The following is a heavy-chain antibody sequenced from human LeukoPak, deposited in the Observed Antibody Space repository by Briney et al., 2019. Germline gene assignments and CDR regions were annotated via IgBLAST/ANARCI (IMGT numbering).Heavy chain of an antibody. CDR2: ISAYNGNT. CDR1: GYTFTSYG. J-gene: IGHJ4*02. V-gene: IGHV1-18*01. D-gene: IGHD4-11*01. Sequence: GASVKVSCKASGYTFTSYGISWVRQAPGQGLEWMGWISAYNGNTNYAQKLQGRVTMTRDTSTSTAYMELSRLRSDDTAVYYCARATFDYSFDYWGQGTLVTASS. CDR3: ARATFDYSFDY.